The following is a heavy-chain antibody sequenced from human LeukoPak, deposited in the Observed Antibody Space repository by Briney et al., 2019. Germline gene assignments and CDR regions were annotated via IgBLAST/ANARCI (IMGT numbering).Heavy chain of an antibody. CDR1: GGSISSGSYY. CDR3: ARESPMVRGVGDW. CDR2: IYTSGST. D-gene: IGHD3-10*01. Sequence: SQTLSLTCTVSGGSISSGSYYWSWIRQPAGKGLEWIGRIYTSGSTNYNPSLKSRVTMSVDTSKNQFSLKLSSVTAADTVVYYCARESPMVRGVGDWWGQGTLVTVSS. J-gene: IGHJ4*02. V-gene: IGHV4-61*02.